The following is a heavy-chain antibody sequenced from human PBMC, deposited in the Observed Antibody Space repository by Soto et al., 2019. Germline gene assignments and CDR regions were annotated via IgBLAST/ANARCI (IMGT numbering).Heavy chain of an antibody. J-gene: IGHJ4*02. CDR1: GGTFSSYA. Sequence: ASVKVSCKASGGTFSSYAISWVRQAPGQGLEWMGGIIPIFGTANYAQKFQGRVTITADESTSTAYMELSSLRSEDTAVYYCARDPDTAMVTSGDYWGQGTLVTVSS. D-gene: IGHD5-18*01. CDR2: IIPIFGTA. V-gene: IGHV1-69*13. CDR3: ARDPDTAMVTSGDY.